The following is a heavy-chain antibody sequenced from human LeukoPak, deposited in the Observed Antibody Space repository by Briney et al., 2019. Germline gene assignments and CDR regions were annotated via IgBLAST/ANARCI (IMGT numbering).Heavy chain of an antibody. CDR1: GYSFTSYW. J-gene: IGHJ4*02. CDR3: ARRRAVAGIYYFDY. Sequence: GESLKISCKGSGYSFTSYWICWVRQMPGKGLEWMGLTYPGDSNTRYSPSFQGQVTISADKSINTAYLQWSSLKASDTAMYFCARRRAVAGIYYFDYWGQGSLVTVSS. V-gene: IGHV5-51*01. D-gene: IGHD6-19*01. CDR2: TYPGDSNT.